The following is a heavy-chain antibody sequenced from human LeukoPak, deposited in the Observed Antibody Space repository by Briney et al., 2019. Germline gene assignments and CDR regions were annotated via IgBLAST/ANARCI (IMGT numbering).Heavy chain of an antibody. J-gene: IGHJ4*02. D-gene: IGHD3-22*01. V-gene: IGHV4-59*08. CDR1: GGSIVGYY. Sequence: SETLSLTCTVSGGSIVGYYWSWIRQPPGKGLEWIGYIYYSGSTNYNPSLKSRVTISVDTSKNQFSLKLSSVTAADTAVYYCARAPYAVGIVVVITATYFDYWGQGTLVTVSS. CDR3: ARAPYAVGIVVVITATYFDY. CDR2: IYYSGST.